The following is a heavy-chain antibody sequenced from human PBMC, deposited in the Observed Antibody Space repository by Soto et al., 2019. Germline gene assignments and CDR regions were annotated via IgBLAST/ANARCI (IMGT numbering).Heavy chain of an antibody. CDR1: GFSFSDYY. CDR2: ISGSGTNI. J-gene: IGHJ4*02. V-gene: IGHV3-11*01. D-gene: IGHD2-8*01. Sequence: GGSLRLSCSASGFSFSDYYMTWVRQAPGKGLEWISYISGSGTNIYYAESVEGRFTISRDNARNSVHLQMNDLRGGDTARYFYAKTCINDCHLPLVYWGQGTLVTVSS. CDR3: AKTCINDCHLPLVY.